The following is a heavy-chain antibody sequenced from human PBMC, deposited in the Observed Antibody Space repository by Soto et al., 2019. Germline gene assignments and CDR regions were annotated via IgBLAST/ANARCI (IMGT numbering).Heavy chain of an antibody. CDR2: IKSKTDGGTT. CDR1: GFTFSNAW. CDR3: TTDQWFGELGPFDI. Sequence: EVQLVESGGGLVKHGGSLRLSCAASGFTFSNAWMNWVRQAPGKGLEWVGRIKSKTDGGTTDYAAPVKGRFTISRDDSKNTLYLQMNSLKTEDTAVYYCTTDQWFGELGPFDIWGQGTMVTVSS. V-gene: IGHV3-15*07. J-gene: IGHJ3*02. D-gene: IGHD3-10*01.